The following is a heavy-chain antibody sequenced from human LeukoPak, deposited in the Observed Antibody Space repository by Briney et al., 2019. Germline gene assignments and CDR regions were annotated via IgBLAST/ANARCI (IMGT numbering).Heavy chain of an antibody. CDR1: GFTFSSYE. CDR2: ISTSGYTI. D-gene: IGHD6-19*01. CDR3: ARGSYSSGWYFDY. V-gene: IGHV3-48*03. Sequence: GGSLRLSCAASGFTFSSYEMNWVRQAPGKGLEWVSYISTSGYTIYYADSVKGRFTISRDNAKNSLYLRMNSLRAEDTAVYYCARGSYSSGWYFDYWGQGTLVTVSS. J-gene: IGHJ4*01.